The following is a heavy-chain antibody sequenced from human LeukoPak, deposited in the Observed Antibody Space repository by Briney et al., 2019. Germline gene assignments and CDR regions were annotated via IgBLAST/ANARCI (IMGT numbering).Heavy chain of an antibody. J-gene: IGHJ6*03. CDR3: ARVQQQLVKNYYYYYMDV. Sequence: SETLSPTCTVSGGSISSYYWSWIRQPAGKGLEWIGRIYTSGSTNYNPSLKSRVTISVDKSKNQFSLKLSSVTAADTAVYYCARVQQQLVKNYYYYYMDVWGKGTTVTVSS. V-gene: IGHV4-4*07. CDR1: GGSISSYY. D-gene: IGHD6-13*01. CDR2: IYTSGST.